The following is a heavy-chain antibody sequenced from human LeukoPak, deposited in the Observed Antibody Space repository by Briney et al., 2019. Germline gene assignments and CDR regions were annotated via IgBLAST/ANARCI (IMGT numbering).Heavy chain of an antibody. V-gene: IGHV3-7*01. J-gene: IGHJ4*02. CDR2: INEDGSEK. CDR3: ARGGVRRGYYDY. D-gene: IGHD1-14*01. Sequence: PGGSLRLSCATSAFIFNNAWMSWVRQAPGKGLEWVANINEDGSEKYYVDSVRGRFTISRDNAKNSLYLQMNSLRTEDTAIYYCARGGVRRGYYDYWGQGTLVTVSS. CDR1: AFIFNNAW.